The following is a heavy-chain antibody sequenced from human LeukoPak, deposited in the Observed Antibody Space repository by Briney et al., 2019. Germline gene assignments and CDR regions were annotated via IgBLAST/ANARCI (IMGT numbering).Heavy chain of an antibody. V-gene: IGHV3-21*01. J-gene: IGHJ4*02. CDR1: GFTYSTYS. Sequence: GGPLRLSCAASGFTYSTYSMNWLRQAPGKGLEWVSSISTGSSYISYADSVKGRFTISRDNAKNSLYLQMNSLRAEDTAVYYCATTELPLWGQGTLVTVSS. CDR2: ISTGSSYI. CDR3: ATTELPL. D-gene: IGHD3-10*01.